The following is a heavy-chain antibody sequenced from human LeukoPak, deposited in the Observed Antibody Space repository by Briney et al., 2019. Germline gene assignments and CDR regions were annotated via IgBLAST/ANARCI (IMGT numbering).Heavy chain of an antibody. J-gene: IGHJ3*02. CDR1: GFTFSSYA. CDR2: ISGSDGST. Sequence: GGSLRLSCAASGFTFSSYAMSWVRQAPGKGLEWVSFISGSDGSTYYADSVQGRFTISRDNSKNTVYLQMNSLTAEDTAVYYCARDPMYSGKSIDIWGQGTMVIVSS. D-gene: IGHD1-26*01. CDR3: ARDPMYSGKSIDI. V-gene: IGHV3-23*01.